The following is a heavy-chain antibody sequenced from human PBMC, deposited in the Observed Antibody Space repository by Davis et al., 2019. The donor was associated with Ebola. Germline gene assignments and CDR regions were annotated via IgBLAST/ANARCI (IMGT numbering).Heavy chain of an antibody. CDR1: GGSIASGTYY. Sequence: GGSLRLSCTVSGGSIASGTYYWGWIRQPPGKGLEWMGRIDPSDSYTNYTPSLQGHFTISADKSISTAYLQWSSLKASDTAMYYCSSSPYSNWRSKTRAIDYWGQGTLVTVSS. J-gene: IGHJ4*02. D-gene: IGHD4-11*01. V-gene: IGHV5-10-1*01. CDR2: IDPSDSYT. CDR3: SSSPYSNWRSKTRAIDY.